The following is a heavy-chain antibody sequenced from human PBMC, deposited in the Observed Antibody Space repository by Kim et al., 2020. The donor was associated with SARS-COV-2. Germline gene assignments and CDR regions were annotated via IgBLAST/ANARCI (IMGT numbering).Heavy chain of an antibody. CDR3: VTYYDILTGYYKGDYYYYGMDV. Sequence: SSVKVSCKASGGTFSSYAISWVRQAPGQGLEWMGRIIPILGIANYAQKFQGRVTITADKSTSTAYMELSSLRSEDTAVYYCVTYYDILTGYYKGDYYYYGMDVWGQGTTVTVSS. CDR1: GGTFSSYA. V-gene: IGHV1-69*04. D-gene: IGHD3-9*01. J-gene: IGHJ6*02. CDR2: IIPILGIA.